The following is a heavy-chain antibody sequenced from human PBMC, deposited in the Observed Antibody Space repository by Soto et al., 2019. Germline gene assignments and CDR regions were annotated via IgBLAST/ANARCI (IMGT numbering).Heavy chain of an antibody. D-gene: IGHD1-1*01. CDR1: GFTFSSYN. J-gene: IGHJ4*02. CDR3: ASLGALEPIDS. Sequence: EVQLVESGGGLVKPGGSLRLSCAASGFTFSSYNRNWVRQAPGKGLEWVSSISSRSTYIFYADSVKGRFTISRDNAKNLLDLQMHSLRAEDTAVYYCASLGALEPIDSWGQGALVIVSS. V-gene: IGHV3-21*01. CDR2: ISSRSTYI.